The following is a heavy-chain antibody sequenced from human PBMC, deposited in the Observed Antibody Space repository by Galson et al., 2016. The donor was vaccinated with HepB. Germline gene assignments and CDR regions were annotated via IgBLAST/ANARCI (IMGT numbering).Heavy chain of an antibody. D-gene: IGHD3-22*01. CDR1: GFIFLNYY. Sequence: SLRLSCAASGFIFLNYYMSWIRQSPGRAPEWISYISGSGSFTDYADSVRGRFTISRDNSENSLFLQMNSLRTEDTALYYCVKEDDSSGYHNGFQHWGQGTLVTV. CDR2: ISGSGSFT. J-gene: IGHJ1*01. V-gene: IGHV3-11*05. CDR3: VKEDDSSGYHNGFQH.